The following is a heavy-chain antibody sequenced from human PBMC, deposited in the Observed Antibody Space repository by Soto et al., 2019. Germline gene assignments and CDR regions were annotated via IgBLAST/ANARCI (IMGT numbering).Heavy chain of an antibody. Sequence: SQTLSLTCAISGDSVSSNSAAWNWIRQSPSRGLEWLGRTYYRSKWYKDYEVSVKSRITINPDTPKNRFSLQLSSVTPEDTAVYYCAGGDSTGWSRGGFDYWGQGTLVTVSS. J-gene: IGHJ4*02. D-gene: IGHD6-19*01. CDR1: GDSVSSNSAA. CDR2: TYYRSKWYK. V-gene: IGHV6-1*01. CDR3: AGGDSTGWSRGGFDY.